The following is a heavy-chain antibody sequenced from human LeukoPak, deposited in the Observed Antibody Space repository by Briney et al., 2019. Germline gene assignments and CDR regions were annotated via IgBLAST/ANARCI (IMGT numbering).Heavy chain of an antibody. V-gene: IGHV3-23*01. CDR1: GFTFNNYF. Sequence: GGSLRLSCAASGFTFNNYFMTWVRQAPGKGLEWVSTISGSAGSTYYADFVKGLFTISRDNSRNTLCLQMNSLRADDTAVYYCARYCSGASCYLGLDYWGQGTLVTVSS. J-gene: IGHJ4*02. CDR3: ARYCSGASCYLGLDY. D-gene: IGHD2-2*01. CDR2: ISGSAGST.